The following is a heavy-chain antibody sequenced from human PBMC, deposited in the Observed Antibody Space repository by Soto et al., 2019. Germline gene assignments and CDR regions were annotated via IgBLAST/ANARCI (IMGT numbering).Heavy chain of an antibody. V-gene: IGHV3-21*01. J-gene: IGHJ4*02. CDR3: ARPFIVGSTTLGY. D-gene: IGHD1-26*01. CDR2: ITRDSNHI. Sequence: EVQLVESGGGLVKPGGSLRLSCTASGFTFTAYTINWVRQAPGKGLEWVASITRDSNHIYFADSVKGRFTLSRDNAKNSVYLQMNNLRAEDTAIYFCARPFIVGSTTLGYWGQGTLVTVSS. CDR1: GFTFTAYT.